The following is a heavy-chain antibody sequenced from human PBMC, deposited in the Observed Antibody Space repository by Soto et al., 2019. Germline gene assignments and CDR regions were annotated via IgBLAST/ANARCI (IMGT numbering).Heavy chain of an antibody. J-gene: IGHJ5*01. CDR1: GGTFSSYA. D-gene: IGHD3-10*01. CDR2: IIPMYGPA. V-gene: IGHV1-69*01. Sequence: QVPLVQSGAEVKKPGSSVTFSCTASGGTFSSYAIHWLRQAPGQGLEWMGGIIPMYGPAKYAQRFQGRVTITADEVTTTVYMEQTSLTPQDTSVYYCARVVSMFRGVTDKGFDTWGHGTLVTVSS. CDR3: ARVVSMFRGVTDKGFDT.